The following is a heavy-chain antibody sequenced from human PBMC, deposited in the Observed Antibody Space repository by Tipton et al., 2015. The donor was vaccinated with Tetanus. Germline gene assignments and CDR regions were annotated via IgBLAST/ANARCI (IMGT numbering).Heavy chain of an antibody. CDR2: IDSDGSGT. V-gene: IGHV3-74*01. J-gene: IGHJ6*02. D-gene: IGHD2-2*01. Sequence: SLRLSCEASGFTFSTYWMHWVRQAPGKGLVWVSRIDSDGSGTTYADSVKGRFTISRDNAENTLYLQMNSLRAEDTAVYYCVRVLKGAKCSRSSCYGYGMDVWGQGTTVTVSS. CDR1: GFTFSTYW. CDR3: VRVLKGAKCSRSSCYGYGMDV.